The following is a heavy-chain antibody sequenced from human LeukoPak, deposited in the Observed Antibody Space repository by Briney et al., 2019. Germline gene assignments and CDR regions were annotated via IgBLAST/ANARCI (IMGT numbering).Heavy chain of an antibody. D-gene: IGHD2-15*01. J-gene: IGHJ4*02. V-gene: IGHV3-23*01. Sequence: GGSLRLSCAASGFTFSSYAMGWVRQAPGKGLEWVSAIGDSGGRTYYADSVKGRFTISRDNSKNTLYLQMNSLRDEDTAVYYCARDTGSGFDYWGQGTLVTVSS. CDR3: ARDTGSGFDY. CDR2: IGDSGGRT. CDR1: GFTFSSYA.